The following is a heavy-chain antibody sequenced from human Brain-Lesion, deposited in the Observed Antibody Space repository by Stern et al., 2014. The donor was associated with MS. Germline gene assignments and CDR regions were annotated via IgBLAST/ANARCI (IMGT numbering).Heavy chain of an antibody. CDR1: GYTFDSYG. V-gene: IGHV1-18*01. J-gene: IGHJ6*02. Sequence: VQLVQSGAEVKRPGASVKGSCKVSGYTFDSYGISWGRQAHGQGLEWMGWITICTGHTEDDQKFRGRLTMTTERSTSTAYMELRSLTSDDTAVYYCARDEELAEIYFYFGMDVWGQGTTVTVSS. CDR3: ARDEELAEIYFYFGMDV. D-gene: IGHD1-26*01. CDR2: ITICTGHT.